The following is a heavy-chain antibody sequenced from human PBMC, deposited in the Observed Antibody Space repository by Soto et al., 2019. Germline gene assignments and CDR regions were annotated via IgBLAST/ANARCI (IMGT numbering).Heavy chain of an antibody. Sequence: SVKVSCKASGGTFSSYAISWVRQAPGQGLEWMGGIIPIFGTANYAQKFQGRVTITAGESTSTAYMELSSLRSEDTAVYYCASSYPGYSNYDPLVVYYYGMDVWGQGTTVTVSS. CDR3: ASSYPGYSNYDPLVVYYYGMDV. D-gene: IGHD4-4*01. J-gene: IGHJ6*02. V-gene: IGHV1-69*13. CDR1: GGTFSSYA. CDR2: IIPIFGTA.